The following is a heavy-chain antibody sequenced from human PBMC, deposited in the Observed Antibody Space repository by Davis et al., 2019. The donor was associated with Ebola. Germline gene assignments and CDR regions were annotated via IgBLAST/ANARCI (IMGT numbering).Heavy chain of an antibody. V-gene: IGHV4-4*02. CDR1: GGSVSSDKW. Sequence: PSETLSLTCAVSGGSVSSDKWWTWVRQPPGKGLAWIGEIFYTGKTSYIPSLKSRVTISMDKSKNQFSLRLTSVTAADTAMYYCTSRPIRSVSGGLDSWGQGTLVIVSS. D-gene: IGHD3-16*01. CDR2: IFYTGKT. CDR3: TSRPIRSVSGGLDS. J-gene: IGHJ4*02.